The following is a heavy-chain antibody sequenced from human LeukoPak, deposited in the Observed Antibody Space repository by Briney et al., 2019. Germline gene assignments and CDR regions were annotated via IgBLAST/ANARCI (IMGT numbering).Heavy chain of an antibody. CDR1: GYTFTSYY. V-gene: IGHV1-46*01. J-gene: IGHJ4*02. CDR2: INPSGGST. D-gene: IGHD2-15*01. CDR3: ARDPWGGYYSGGSCETSNDY. Sequence: TSVKVSCKASGYTFTSYYMHWVRQAPGQGLEWMGIINPSGGSTSYAQKFQGRVTMTRDTSTSTVYMELSSLRSEDTAVYYCARDPWGGYYSGGSCETSNDYWGQGTLVTVSS.